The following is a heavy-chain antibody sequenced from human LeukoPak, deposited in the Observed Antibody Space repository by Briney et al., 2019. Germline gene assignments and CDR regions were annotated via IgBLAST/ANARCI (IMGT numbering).Heavy chain of an antibody. Sequence: ASVKVSCKASGYTFTSYAMHWVRQAPGQRLEWMEWINAGNGNTKYSQKFQGRVTITRDTSASTAYMELSSLRSEDTAVYYCARASDILTGFAPLDYWGQGTLVTVSS. CDR1: GYTFTSYA. J-gene: IGHJ4*02. D-gene: IGHD3-9*01. CDR2: INAGNGNT. CDR3: ARASDILTGFAPLDY. V-gene: IGHV1-3*01.